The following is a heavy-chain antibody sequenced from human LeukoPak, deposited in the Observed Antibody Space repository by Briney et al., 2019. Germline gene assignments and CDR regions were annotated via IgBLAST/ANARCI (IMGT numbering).Heavy chain of an antibody. CDR1: GFTFSSYA. D-gene: IGHD3-16*01. Sequence: GGSLRLSCAASGFTFSSYAMSWVRQAPGKGLEWVSAISGSGGSTYYADSVKGRFTISRDNSRNTLYLQMNGLRAEDTAVYYCANPGGWGQQFWGQGTLVTVSS. J-gene: IGHJ4*02. V-gene: IGHV3-23*01. CDR3: ANPGGWGQQF. CDR2: ISGSGGST.